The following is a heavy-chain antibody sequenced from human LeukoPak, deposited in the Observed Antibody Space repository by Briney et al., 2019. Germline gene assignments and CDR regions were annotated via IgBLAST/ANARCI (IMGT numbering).Heavy chain of an antibody. J-gene: IGHJ4*02. CDR2: INAGNGNT. CDR3: ARGFAVVVPAAIGY. CDR1: GYTFTSYA. V-gene: IGHV1-3*01. D-gene: IGHD2-2*02. Sequence: ASVKVSCKASGYTFTSYAMHWVRQAPGQRLEWMGWINAGNGNTKYSQKFQGRVTITRDTSASTAYMELSNLRSEDTAVYYCARGFAVVVPAAIGYWGQGTLVTVSS.